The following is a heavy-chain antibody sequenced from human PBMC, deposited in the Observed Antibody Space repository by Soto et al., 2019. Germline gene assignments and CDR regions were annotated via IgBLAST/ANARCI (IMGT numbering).Heavy chain of an antibody. Sequence: ASVKVSCKASGFTFTSSAVQWVRQARGQRLEWIGWIVVGSGNTNYAQKFQERVTITRDMSTSTAYMELSSLRSEDTAVYYCAAEGDSSKDWYNWFDPWGQGTLVTVSS. D-gene: IGHD6-13*01. CDR1: GFTFTSSA. J-gene: IGHJ5*02. CDR2: IVVGSGNT. CDR3: AAEGDSSKDWYNWFDP. V-gene: IGHV1-58*01.